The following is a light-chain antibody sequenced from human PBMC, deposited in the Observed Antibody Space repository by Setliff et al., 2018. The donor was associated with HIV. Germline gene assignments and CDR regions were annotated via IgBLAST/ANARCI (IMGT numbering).Light chain of an antibody. CDR1: NSDVGGYNY. V-gene: IGLV2-14*01. CDR2: AVS. J-gene: IGLJ1*01. CDR3: TSYTKTNTITRV. Sequence: LTQPASVSGSPGQSITISCTGTNSDVGGYNYVSWYQHHPGKAPKLMIFAVSNRPSGVSHRFSGSKSGNTDSLTISGLQAEDEADYFCTSYTKTNTITRVVGTGTKV.